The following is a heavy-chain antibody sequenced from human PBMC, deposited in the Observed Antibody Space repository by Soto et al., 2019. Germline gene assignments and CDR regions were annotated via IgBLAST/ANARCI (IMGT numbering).Heavy chain of an antibody. J-gene: IGHJ6*04. V-gene: IGHV4-34*01. Sequence: PSATLSLTCAVYGGSFSGYYWSWIRQPPGKWLECIGEINHSGSTNYNTSLKSRVTISVDTYKNKFSLKLSSVTAADTAVYYCARGDCSSTSCYYYYVMDVWGEGTTDTVSS. CDR1: GGSFSGYY. CDR2: INHSGST. D-gene: IGHD2-2*01. CDR3: ARGDCSSTSCYYYYVMDV.